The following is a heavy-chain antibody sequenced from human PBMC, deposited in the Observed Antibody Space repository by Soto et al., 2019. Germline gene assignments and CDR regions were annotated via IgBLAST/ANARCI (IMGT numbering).Heavy chain of an antibody. CDR1: GGSLSSYY. D-gene: IGHD5-12*01. V-gene: IGHV4-59*01. CDR3: QRELDIGRRGYGQSNG. Sequence: PSETLSLTCTISGGSLSSYYWSWFRQKPGKGLEWIGYVYFNRTTNYKYSLKSRVLISIDMSRNQFFLNLNSLTAADTAGDYSQRELDIGRRGYGQSNGWGRGKTGAFSS. CDR2: VYFNRTT. J-gene: IGHJ6*02.